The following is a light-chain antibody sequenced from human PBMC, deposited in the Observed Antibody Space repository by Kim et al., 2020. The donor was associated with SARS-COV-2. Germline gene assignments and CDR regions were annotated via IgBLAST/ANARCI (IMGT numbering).Light chain of an antibody. J-gene: IGLJ3*02. Sequence: GQMGTMSCTGSSSNVGGKTVTWEQQFPATAPKVVIFRNDERPAGVADRFSGSKSGTSDSLAISGLQSEDEADYYCAAWDDRRKGVVFGGGTKRTVL. CDR3: AAWDDRRKGVV. V-gene: IGLV1-44*01. CDR1: SSNVGGKT. CDR2: RND.